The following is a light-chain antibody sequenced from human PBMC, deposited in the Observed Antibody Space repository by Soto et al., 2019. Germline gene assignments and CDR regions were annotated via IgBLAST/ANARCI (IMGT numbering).Light chain of an antibody. Sequence: QSALTQPASVSGSPGQSITISCTGTSSDIDNYNYVSWYQQHPGKAPKLMIYDVSSRPSGVSDRFSGSKAGNTASLTISGLQVGEEVDFFWSSYRSSSVVLLGGGPHLTVL. V-gene: IGLV2-14*01. J-gene: IGLJ3*02. CDR3: SSYRSSSVVL. CDR1: SSDIDNYNY. CDR2: DVS.